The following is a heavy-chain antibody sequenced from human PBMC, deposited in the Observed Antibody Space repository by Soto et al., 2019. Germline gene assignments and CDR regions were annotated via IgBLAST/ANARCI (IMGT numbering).Heavy chain of an antibody. CDR2: VYPGDSES. Sequence: GESLKISCKGSGYSFTNFWIGWVRQMPGKGLEWMRIVYPGDSESIYSPSFQGQVTISVDKSISTSYLQWSSLKASDTAMYYCARSLGYCSGGTCVADYFDYWGQGTLVTVSS. V-gene: IGHV5-51*01. J-gene: IGHJ4*02. CDR1: GYSFTNFW. D-gene: IGHD2-15*01. CDR3: ARSLGYCSGGTCVADYFDY.